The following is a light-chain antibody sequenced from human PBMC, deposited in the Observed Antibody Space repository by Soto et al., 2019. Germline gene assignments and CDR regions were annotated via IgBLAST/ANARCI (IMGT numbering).Light chain of an antibody. CDR3: NSYTTSSTYV. J-gene: IGLJ1*01. Sequence: SVLTQPASGSGSPGQSIAISCTGTSSDVGAYNYVSWYQQHPGKAPKLMIYDVSNRPSGVSNRFSGSKSGNTASLTISGLQAEDEADYYCNSYTTSSTYVFGTGTKVTVL. V-gene: IGLV2-14*03. CDR2: DVS. CDR1: SSDVGAYNY.